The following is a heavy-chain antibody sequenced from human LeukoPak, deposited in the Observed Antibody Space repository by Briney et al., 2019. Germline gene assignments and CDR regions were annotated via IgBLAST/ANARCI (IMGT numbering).Heavy chain of an antibody. CDR2: IRYDGSNK. Sequence: SGGSLRLSCAASGFTFSSYSMNWVRQAPGKGLEWVAFIRYDGSNKYFADSVKGRFTISSDNAKNSLYLQMNSLRAEDTAVYYCARHGANAFDYWGQGTLVTVSS. CDR1: GFTFSSYS. D-gene: IGHD4/OR15-4a*01. J-gene: IGHJ4*02. CDR3: ARHGANAFDY. V-gene: IGHV3-33*08.